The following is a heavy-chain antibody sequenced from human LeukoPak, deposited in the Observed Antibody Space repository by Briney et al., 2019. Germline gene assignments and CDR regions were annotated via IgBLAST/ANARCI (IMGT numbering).Heavy chain of an antibody. D-gene: IGHD6-6*01. Sequence: PSETLSLTCTVSGGSISSSSYYWGWIRQPPGKGLEWIGYIYHSGSTYYNPSLKSRVTISVDRSKNQFSLKLSSVTAADTAVYYCATVPPSGSSSTAYWGQGTLVTVSS. CDR1: GGSISSSSYY. V-gene: IGHV4-39*07. J-gene: IGHJ4*02. CDR3: ATVPPSGSSSTAY. CDR2: IYHSGST.